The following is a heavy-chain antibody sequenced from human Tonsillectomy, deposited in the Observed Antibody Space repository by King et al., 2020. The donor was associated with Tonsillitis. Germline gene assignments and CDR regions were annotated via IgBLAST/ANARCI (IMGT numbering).Heavy chain of an antibody. Sequence: VTLKESGPVAVKPAQTLTLTCTFTGFSLTTSGMSVSWIRQPRGKSLEWLALVDWADDKYYTTSLETRLTILKDSSRNQVVHIMTNLDPVAMATYYCARVTPHKYFFVSWGHGTLVTVSS. V-gene: IGHV2-70*01. CDR2: VDWADDK. CDR3: ARVTPHKYFFVS. J-gene: IGHJ4*01. CDR1: GFSLTTSGMS. D-gene: IGHD2-21*02.